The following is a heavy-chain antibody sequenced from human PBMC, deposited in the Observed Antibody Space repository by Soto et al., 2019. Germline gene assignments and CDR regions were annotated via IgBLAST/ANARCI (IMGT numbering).Heavy chain of an antibody. Sequence: SQTLSLTCAISGDSVASNSAAWNWIRQSPSRGLEWLGRTYYKSQWYYDYAPSVKSRITINPDTSKNQLSLQLNSVTPEDTAVYYCVRGWYSGVIWFDPWGQGTLVTVSS. J-gene: IGHJ5*02. D-gene: IGHD6-19*01. CDR2: TYYKSQWYY. CDR3: VRGWYSGVIWFDP. CDR1: GDSVASNSAA. V-gene: IGHV6-1*01.